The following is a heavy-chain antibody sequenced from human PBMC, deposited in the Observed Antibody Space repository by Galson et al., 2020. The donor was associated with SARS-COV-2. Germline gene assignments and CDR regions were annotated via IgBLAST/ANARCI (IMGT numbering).Heavy chain of an antibody. D-gene: IGHD2-15*01. Sequence: SVKVSCKASGGTFSSYAISWVRQAPGQGLEWMGGIIPIFGTANYAQKFQGRVTITADKSTSIAYMELSSLRSEDTAVYYCARPSPDCSGGSCYGSTLGAFDIWGQGTMVTVSS. CDR3: ARPSPDCSGGSCYGSTLGAFDI. J-gene: IGHJ3*02. CDR1: GGTFSSYA. V-gene: IGHV1-69*06. CDR2: IIPIFGTA.